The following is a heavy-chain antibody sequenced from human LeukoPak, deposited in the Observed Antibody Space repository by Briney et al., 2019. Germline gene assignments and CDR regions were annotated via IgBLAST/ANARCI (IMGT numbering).Heavy chain of an antibody. J-gene: IGHJ4*02. Sequence: GGSLRVSCAASGFTFSNYWMSWVRQAPGKGLEWVANIKQDGSERYYVDSVKGRFSISRDNAKKSLYLQMNSLRAEDSAVYYCARERGYSSSWYGGLEYWGQGTLVTVSS. CDR3: ARERGYSSSWYGGLEY. D-gene: IGHD6-13*01. V-gene: IGHV3-7*01. CDR1: GFTFSNYW. CDR2: IKQDGSER.